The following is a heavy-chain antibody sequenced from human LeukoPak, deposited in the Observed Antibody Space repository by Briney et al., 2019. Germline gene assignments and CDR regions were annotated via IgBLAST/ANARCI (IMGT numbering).Heavy chain of an antibody. Sequence: ASVKVSCKASGYTFTGYYIHWVRQAPGQGLEWMGKINPSGGSTSYAQNFQGRVTMTRDTSTTTVYMELSSLRSEDTAVYYCARTIVDGGTNYWGQGTLVTVPS. CDR3: ARTIVDGGTNY. CDR2: INPSGGST. J-gene: IGHJ4*02. V-gene: IGHV1-46*01. CDR1: GYTFTGYY. D-gene: IGHD2-15*01.